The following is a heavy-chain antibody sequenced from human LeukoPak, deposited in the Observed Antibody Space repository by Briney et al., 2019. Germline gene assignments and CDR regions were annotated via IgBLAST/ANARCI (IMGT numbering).Heavy chain of an antibody. CDR1: GFTFSIYA. J-gene: IGHJ4*02. D-gene: IGHD3-10*01. CDR3: AKLSLSGSGHDFDY. V-gene: IGHV3-23*01. CDR2: ISGSGGST. Sequence: PGGSLRLSCAASGFTFSIYAMSWVRQAPGKGLEWVSAISGSGGSTYYADSVKGRFTISRDNSKNTLYLQMNSLRAEDTAVYYCAKLSLSGSGHDFDYWGQGTLVTVSS.